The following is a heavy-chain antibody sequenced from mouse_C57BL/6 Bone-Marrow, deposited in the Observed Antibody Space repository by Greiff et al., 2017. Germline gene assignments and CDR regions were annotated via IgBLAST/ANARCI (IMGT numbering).Heavy chain of an antibody. J-gene: IGHJ4*01. D-gene: IGHD1-1*01. V-gene: IGHV2-6-1*01. CDR3: ARQGSDYGSTYYAMDY. CDR2: IWSDGST. Sequence: VMLVESGPGLVAPSQSLSITCTVSGFSLTSYGVHWVRQPPGKGLEWLVVIWSDGSTTYNSALKSRLSISKDNSKSQVFLKMNSLQTDDTAMYYCARQGSDYGSTYYAMDYWGQGTSVTVSS. CDR1: GFSLTSYG.